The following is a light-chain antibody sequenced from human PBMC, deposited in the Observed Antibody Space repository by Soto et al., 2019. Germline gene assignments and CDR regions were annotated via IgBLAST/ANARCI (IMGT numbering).Light chain of an antibody. CDR1: QGISNY. V-gene: IGKV1-17*03. CDR2: AAS. CDR3: LKDYIYPWT. J-gene: IGKJ1*01. Sequence: IQMTRSPSAISASLVYIVNTTFIASQGISNYLAWFQQKPGKVPKRLIYAASSLQSGVPSRFSGSGSGKECTLTIRSLQPEDFATDYCLKDYIYPWTGGKGNKGDIK.